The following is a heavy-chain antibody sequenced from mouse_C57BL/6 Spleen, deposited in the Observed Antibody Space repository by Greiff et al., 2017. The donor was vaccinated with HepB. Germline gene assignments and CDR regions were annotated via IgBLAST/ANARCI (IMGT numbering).Heavy chain of an antibody. CDR2: INPSTGGT. V-gene: IGHV1-42*01. D-gene: IGHD1-3*01. J-gene: IGHJ4*01. Sequence: VQLQQSGPELVKPGASVKISCKASGYSFTGYYMNWVKQSPEKSLEWIGEINPSTGGTTYNQKFKAKATLTVDKSSSTAYMQLKDLTSEDSAVYYCAKAPYYYAMDYWGQGTSVTVSS. CDR3: AKAPYYYAMDY. CDR1: GYSFTGYY.